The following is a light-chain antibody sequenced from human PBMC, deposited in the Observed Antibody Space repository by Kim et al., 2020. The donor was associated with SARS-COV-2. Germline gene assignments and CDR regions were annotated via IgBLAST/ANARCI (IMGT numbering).Light chain of an antibody. CDR3: AAWDGSLNGVV. J-gene: IGLJ2*01. CDR1: SSNIVSNT. V-gene: IGLV1-44*01. Sequence: GQMVAISCSASSSNIVSNTVNWYQQLPGTAPKLLIYSNNQRPSGVPDRISGSKSGTSASLAISGLQSEDEADYYCAAWDGSLNGVVFGGGTQLTVL. CDR2: SNN.